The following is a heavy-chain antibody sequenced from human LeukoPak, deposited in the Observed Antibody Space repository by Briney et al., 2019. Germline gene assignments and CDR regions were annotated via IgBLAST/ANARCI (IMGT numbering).Heavy chain of an antibody. CDR1: GGSISSGGYY. J-gene: IGHJ4*02. D-gene: IGHD1-7*01. CDR2: IYYSGST. V-gene: IGHV4-31*03. CDR3: ARGLVEVELRYFDY. Sequence: PSETLSLTCTVSGGSISSGGYYWSWIRQHPGKGLEWIGYIYYSGSTYYNPSLKSRVTISVDTSKNQFSLKLGSVTAADTAVYYCARGLVEVELRYFDYWGQGTLVTVSS.